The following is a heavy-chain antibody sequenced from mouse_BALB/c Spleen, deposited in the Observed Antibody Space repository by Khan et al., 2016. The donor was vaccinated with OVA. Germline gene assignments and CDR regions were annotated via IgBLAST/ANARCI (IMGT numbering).Heavy chain of an antibody. CDR1: GYSFTDYT. CDR2: INPYNGFT. Sequence: VQLKESRPELVKPGASMKISCKASGYSFTDYTMNWVKQSHGKNLEWIGLINPYNGFTTYNQKFKGKATLTVHKSSSTAYMELLSLTSEDSAVYYGARGNYYCSISWFAYWVQGTLVTVSA. V-gene: IGHV1-18*01. J-gene: IGHJ3*01. CDR3: ARGNYYCSISWFAY. D-gene: IGHD1-1*01.